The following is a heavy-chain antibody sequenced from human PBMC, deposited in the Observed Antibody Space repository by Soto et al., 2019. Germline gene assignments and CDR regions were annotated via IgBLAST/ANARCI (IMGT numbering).Heavy chain of an antibody. CDR1: GFTFSSYG. J-gene: IGHJ6*02. V-gene: IGHV3-33*01. CDR3: AREYSDMFDPPPNYYYYGMDV. CDR2: IWYDGSNK. Sequence: VQLLESGGGVVQPGRSLRLSCAASGFTFSSYGMHWVRQAPGKGLEWVAVIWYDGSNKYYADSVKGRFTISRDNSKNTLYLQMNSLRAEDTAVYYCAREYSDMFDPPPNYYYYGMDVWGQGTTVTVSS. D-gene: IGHD3-10*02.